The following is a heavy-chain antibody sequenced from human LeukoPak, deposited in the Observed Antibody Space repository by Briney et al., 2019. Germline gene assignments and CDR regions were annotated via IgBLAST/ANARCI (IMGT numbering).Heavy chain of an antibody. CDR2: ISSGSHI. CDR1: GFTFSSYS. Sequence: GGSLRLSCAASGFTFSSYSMNWVRQAPGKGLEWVSSISSGSHIYYADSVKGRFTISRDNAKNSLYLQMNSLRAEDTAVYYCARAATHDTIWGSYRYGDWFDPWGQGTLVTVSS. D-gene: IGHD3-16*02. CDR3: ARAATHDTIWGSYRYGDWFDP. J-gene: IGHJ5*02. V-gene: IGHV3-21*04.